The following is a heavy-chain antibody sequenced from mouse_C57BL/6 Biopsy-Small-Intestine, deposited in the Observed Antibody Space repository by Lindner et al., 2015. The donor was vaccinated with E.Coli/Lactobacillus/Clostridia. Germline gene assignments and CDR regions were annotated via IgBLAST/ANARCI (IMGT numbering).Heavy chain of an antibody. V-gene: IGHV1-9*01. J-gene: IGHJ1*03. CDR2: ILPGSGRT. CDR1: GYTFTGYW. Sequence: VQLQESGTELMKPGASVKLSCKATGYTFTGYWIEWVKQRPGHGLEWIGEILPGSGRTNYNEKFKGKVTLTADTSSNTAYMQLSGLTTEDSAIYYCARSWNWYFDVWGTGTTVTVSS. CDR3: ARSWNWYFDV.